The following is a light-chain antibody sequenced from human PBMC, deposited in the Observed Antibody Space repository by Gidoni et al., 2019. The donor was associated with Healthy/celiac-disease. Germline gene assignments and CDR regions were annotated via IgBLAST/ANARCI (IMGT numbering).Light chain of an antibody. CDR1: QGISVY. J-gene: IGKJ4*01. CDR3: QQYYSYSALT. CDR2: AAS. Sequence: AIRMTQSPSSFSASTGDRVTITCRASQGISVYLAWYQQKPGKAPKLLIYAASTLQSGVPSRFSGSGSGTDFTLTISCLQSEDFATYYCQQYYSYSALTFGGGTKVEIK. V-gene: IGKV1-8*01.